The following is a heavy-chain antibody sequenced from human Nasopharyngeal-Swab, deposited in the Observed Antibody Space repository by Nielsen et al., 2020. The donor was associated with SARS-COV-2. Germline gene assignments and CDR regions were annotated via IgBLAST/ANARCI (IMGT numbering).Heavy chain of an antibody. V-gene: IGHV3-21*01. CDR3: ARAGYSSSWYFYYRSSTADSDY. D-gene: IGHD6-13*01. CDR1: GFTFSSYS. Sequence: GESLTISCAASGFTFSSYSMNWVRQAPGKGLEWVSSISSSSSYIYYADSVKGRFTISRDNAKNSLYLQMNSLRAEDTAVYYCARAGYSSSWYFYYRSSTADSDYWGQGTLVTVSS. CDR2: ISSSSSYI. J-gene: IGHJ4*02.